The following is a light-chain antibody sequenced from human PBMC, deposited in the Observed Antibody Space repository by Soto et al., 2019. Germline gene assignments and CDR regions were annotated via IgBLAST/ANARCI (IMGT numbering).Light chain of an antibody. Sequence: EIVMTQSPGTLSVSPGERATLSCRASQSVSSSLAWYQQRPGQAPRLLIYGASTRATGVPARFSGSGSGTEFTLTITSLQSEDFAGYYCQQYNNWPPYTFGQGTKLQIK. CDR3: QQYNNWPPYT. CDR2: GAS. J-gene: IGKJ2*01. CDR1: QSVSSS. V-gene: IGKV3-15*01.